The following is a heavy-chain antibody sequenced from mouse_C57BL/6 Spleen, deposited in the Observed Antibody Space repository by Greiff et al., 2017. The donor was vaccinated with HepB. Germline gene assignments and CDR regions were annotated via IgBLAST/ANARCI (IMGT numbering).Heavy chain of an antibody. Sequence: QVQLQQPGAELVKPGASVKLSCKASGYTFTSYWMQWVKQRPGQGLEWIGEIDPSDSYTNYNQKFKGKATLTVDTSSSQAYMQLSSLTSEDSAVYYCARGRYYGSSYYAMDYWGQGTSVTVSS. J-gene: IGHJ4*01. CDR1: GYTFTSYW. CDR3: ARGRYYGSSYYAMDY. CDR2: IDPSDSYT. D-gene: IGHD1-1*01. V-gene: IGHV1-50*01.